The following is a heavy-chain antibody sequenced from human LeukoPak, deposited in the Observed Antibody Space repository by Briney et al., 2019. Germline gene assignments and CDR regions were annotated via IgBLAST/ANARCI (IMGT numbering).Heavy chain of an antibody. CDR1: GLTFDDYA. D-gene: IGHD1-26*01. CDR3: AKAPIVGATKSLGYYFDY. Sequence: GGSLRLSCAASGLTFDDYAMHWVRQAPGKGLEWVSGISWNSGSIGYADSVKGRFTISRDNAKNSLYLQMNSLRAEDTALYYCAKAPIVGATKSLGYYFDYWGQGTLVTVSS. V-gene: IGHV3-9*01. CDR2: ISWNSGSI. J-gene: IGHJ4*02.